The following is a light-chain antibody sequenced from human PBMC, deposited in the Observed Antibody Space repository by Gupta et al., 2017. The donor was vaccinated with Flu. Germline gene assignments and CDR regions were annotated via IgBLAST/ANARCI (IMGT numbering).Light chain of an antibody. CDR1: SSNIGINT. CDR3: AVWDDSLNGVV. V-gene: IGLV1-44*01. Sequence: QAVLTQPPSASATPGQGVTISCSGSSSNIGINTVNWYQQLPGTPPKLLIYKNNQRPSGVPDRFSGSKSGTSASLAISGLQSADEADYYCAVWDDSLNGVVFGGGTKLTVL. CDR2: KNN. J-gene: IGLJ2*01.